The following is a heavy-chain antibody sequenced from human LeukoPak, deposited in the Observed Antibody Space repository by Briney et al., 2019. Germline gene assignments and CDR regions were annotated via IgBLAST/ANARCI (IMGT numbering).Heavy chain of an antibody. Sequence: GASLQISCQCSGFSFTNYWIGRVRQLPGKRLQRLGIIYPADSDTRYSPSFQGQVTISADKSISTAYLQWSSLKASDTAMYYCAIAADGSTFFDYWGQGTLVTVSS. J-gene: IGHJ4*02. CDR1: GFSFTNYW. CDR2: IYPADSDT. V-gene: IGHV5-51*01. D-gene: IGHD6-13*01. CDR3: AIAADGSTFFDY.